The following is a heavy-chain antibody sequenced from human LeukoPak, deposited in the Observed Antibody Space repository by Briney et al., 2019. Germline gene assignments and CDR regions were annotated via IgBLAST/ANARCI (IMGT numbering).Heavy chain of an antibody. J-gene: IGHJ3*02. CDR1: GFTFSTYD. V-gene: IGHV3-13*01. CDR3: ARGIFCNATSCFTVRAFEI. D-gene: IGHD2-2*02. CDR2: IGTHGDT. Sequence: GGSLRLSCAASGFTFSTYDMHWVRQGTGEGLEWVSGIGTHGDTHYSDSVKGRFTISTENADNSLYLQMNSLRAGDTAVYYCARGIFCNATSCFTVRAFEIWGQGTMVTVSS.